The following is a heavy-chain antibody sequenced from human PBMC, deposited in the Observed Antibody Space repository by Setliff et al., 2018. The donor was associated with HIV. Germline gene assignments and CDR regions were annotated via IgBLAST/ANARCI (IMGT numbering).Heavy chain of an antibody. D-gene: IGHD4-17*01. CDR3: ERYDYGDFDY. Sequence: SETLSLTCAVFGGSFSGYYWSWIRQPPGKGLEWIGEINHSGSTDYNPSLKSRVTISVDTSKNQFSLNLSSVTAADTAVYYCERYDYGDFDYWGQGTPVTVSS. V-gene: IGHV4-34*01. CDR2: INHSGST. CDR1: GGSFSGYY. J-gene: IGHJ4*02.